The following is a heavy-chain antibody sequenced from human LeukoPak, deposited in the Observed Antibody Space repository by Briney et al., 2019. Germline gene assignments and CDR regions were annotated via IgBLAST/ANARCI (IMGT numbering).Heavy chain of an antibody. CDR3: AKRGYDSSGYYGYFDY. J-gene: IGHJ4*02. D-gene: IGHD3-22*01. Sequence: GGSLRLSCAASGFTFTNYAMSWVRQAPGRGLEWVSVISGSGGSTYYADSVKGRFTISRDNSKNTLYLQMNSLRAEDTAVYYCAKRGYDSSGYYGYFDYWGQGILVTVSS. CDR2: ISGSGGST. CDR1: GFTFTNYA. V-gene: IGHV3-23*01.